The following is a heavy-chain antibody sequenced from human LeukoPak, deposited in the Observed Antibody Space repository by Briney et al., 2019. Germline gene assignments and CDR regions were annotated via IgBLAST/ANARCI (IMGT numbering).Heavy chain of an antibody. V-gene: IGHV3-53*01. CDR2: IYGGGST. J-gene: IGHJ4*02. D-gene: IGHD6-19*01. Sequence: PGGSLRLSCAASGFTVSNNFMSWVRQAPGKGLEWVSVIYGGGSTYYADSVKGRFTVSRDTSKNTLYLQMNSLRAEDTAVYYCASWPGGWYGEDSWDQGTLVTVSS. CDR3: ASWPGGWYGEDS. CDR1: GFTVSNNF.